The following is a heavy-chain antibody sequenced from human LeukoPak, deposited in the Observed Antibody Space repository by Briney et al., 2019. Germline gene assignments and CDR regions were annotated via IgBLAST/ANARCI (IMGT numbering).Heavy chain of an antibody. CDR1: GFTFSSYA. CDR3: AKDQFDCGDGGGPFDY. CDR2: ISGSGGST. J-gene: IGHJ4*02. Sequence: GGSLRLSCAASGFTFSSYAMSWVRQAPGKGLEWVSAISGSGGSTYYANSVKGRFTISRDNSKNTLYLQMNSLRAEDTAVYYCAKDQFDCGDGGGPFDYWGQGTLVTVSS. V-gene: IGHV3-23*01. D-gene: IGHD4-17*01.